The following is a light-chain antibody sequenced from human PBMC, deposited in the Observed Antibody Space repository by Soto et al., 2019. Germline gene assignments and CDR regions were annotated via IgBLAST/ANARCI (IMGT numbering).Light chain of an antibody. CDR1: QSVSSSD. Sequence: IVLTQSPGTLSLSPGDRATLSCRASQSVSSSDLAWYQQKPGQAPRLLLYGASTRATGIPDRFSGSGSGTDFTLTISRLEPEDFAVYYCQQYGGSPLYTFGQGTKLEIK. J-gene: IGKJ2*01. CDR3: QQYGGSPLYT. V-gene: IGKV3-20*01. CDR2: GAS.